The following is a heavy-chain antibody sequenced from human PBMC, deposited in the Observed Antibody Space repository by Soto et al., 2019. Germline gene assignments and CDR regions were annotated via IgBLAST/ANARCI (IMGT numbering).Heavy chain of an antibody. CDR3: ASGSYYFYYYGMDV. J-gene: IGHJ6*02. CDR1: GGSISSSSYY. V-gene: IGHV4-39*01. CDR2: IYYSGST. D-gene: IGHD1-26*01. Sequence: SETLSLTCTVSGGSISSSSYYWGWIRQPPGKGLEWIGSIYYSGSTYYNPSLKSRVTISVDTSKNQFSLKLSSVTAADTAVYYCASGSYYFYYYGMDVWGQGTTVTVSS.